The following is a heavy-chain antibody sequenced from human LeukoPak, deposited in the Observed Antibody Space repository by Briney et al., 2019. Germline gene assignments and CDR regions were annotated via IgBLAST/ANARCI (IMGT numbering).Heavy chain of an antibody. D-gene: IGHD6-19*01. J-gene: IGHJ4*02. CDR1: GYSFTSYW. Sequence: GESLKISCKGSGYSFTSYWIGGVRQMPGKGLEWMGIIYPGDSDTRYSPSFQGQVTISADKSISTAYLQWSSLKASDTAMYYCARRSKGVEGSGSDFDYWGQGTLVTVSS. CDR3: ARRSKGVEGSGSDFDY. CDR2: IYPGDSDT. V-gene: IGHV5-51*01.